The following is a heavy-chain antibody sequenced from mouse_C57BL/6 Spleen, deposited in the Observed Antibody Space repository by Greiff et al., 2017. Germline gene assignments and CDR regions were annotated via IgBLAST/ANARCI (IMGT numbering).Heavy chain of an antibody. CDR3: VRDSNNWYFDV. CDR1: GFTFNTYA. D-gene: IGHD2-5*01. V-gene: IGHV10-3*01. CDR2: IRSKSSNYAT. Sequence: VMLVESGGGLVQPKGSLKLSCAASGFTFNTYAMHWVRQAPGKGVEWVARIRSKSSNYATYSADSVKDRFTISRDDSQSVLYLQMNHLKTEDTAMYYCVRDSNNWYFDVWGTGTTVTVSS. J-gene: IGHJ1*03.